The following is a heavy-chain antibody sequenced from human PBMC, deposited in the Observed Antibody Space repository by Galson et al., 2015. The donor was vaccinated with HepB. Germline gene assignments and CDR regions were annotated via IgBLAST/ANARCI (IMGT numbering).Heavy chain of an antibody. D-gene: IGHD2-2*01. J-gene: IGHJ4*02. V-gene: IGHV3-23*01. CDR1: GFLFSNYA. CDR2: IRGGGGVT. Sequence: LRLSCAASGFLFSNYAMTWVRQAPGKGLEWVSAIRGGGGVTDHLDSVRGRFTVSRDNSKNTLYMQMNSLRAEDTAVYYCARALTSTTWQIGYWGQGTLVTVSS. CDR3: ARALTSTTWQIGY.